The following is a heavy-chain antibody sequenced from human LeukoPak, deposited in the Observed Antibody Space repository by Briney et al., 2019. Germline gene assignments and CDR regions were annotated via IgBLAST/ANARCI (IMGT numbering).Heavy chain of an antibody. CDR2: IYTSGST. V-gene: IGHV4-61*02. J-gene: IGHJ6*03. CDR3: ARDPKAGYMDV. Sequence: PSETLSLTCTVSGGSISSGSYYWSWIRQPAGKGLEWIGRIYTSGSTNYNPSLKSRVTISVDTSKNQFSLKLSSVTAADTAVYYCARDPKAGYMDVWGKGTTVTISS. CDR1: GGSISSGSYY. D-gene: IGHD3-10*01.